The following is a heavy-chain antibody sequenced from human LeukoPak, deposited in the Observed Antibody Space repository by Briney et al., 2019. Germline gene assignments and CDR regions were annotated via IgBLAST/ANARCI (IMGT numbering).Heavy chain of an antibody. CDR1: GFTFSSYA. CDR3: ATVFDF. Sequence: GGSLRLSCAASGFTFSSYAMSWVRQAPGKGLEWVSVIYSGGSAYYADSVKGRFTISRDVAKNTVYLQMNSLRAEDTAVYYCATVFDFWGQGTLVTVSS. V-gene: IGHV3-66*01. J-gene: IGHJ5*01. CDR2: IYSGGSA.